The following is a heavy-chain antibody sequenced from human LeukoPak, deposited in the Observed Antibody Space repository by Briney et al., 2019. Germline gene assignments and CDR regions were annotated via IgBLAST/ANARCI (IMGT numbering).Heavy chain of an antibody. Sequence: GESLRLSCAASGFTFSTYWMSWGRQTPEKGLEWVANIKQDESEKYYVDSVKGRFTISRDNARNSLYLQMNSLRAEDTAVYYCARGSTSSDYWGQGTLVTVSS. CDR1: GFTFSTYW. CDR2: IKQDESEK. D-gene: IGHD2-2*01. V-gene: IGHV3-7*01. J-gene: IGHJ4*02. CDR3: ARGSTSSDY.